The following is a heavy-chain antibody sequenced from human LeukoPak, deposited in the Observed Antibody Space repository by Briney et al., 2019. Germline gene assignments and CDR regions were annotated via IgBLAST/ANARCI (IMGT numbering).Heavy chain of an antibody. V-gene: IGHV1-8*01. CDR1: GYTFSSYD. Sequence: ASVKVSCNTSGYTFSSYDVIWVRLAPGQGLEWMGWMNPNSGNTGYAQKFQGRVTMTGDTSISTAYMELSSLISDDTAVYYCASVYSSGWAGWFDPWGQGTLVTVSS. CDR2: MNPNSGNT. CDR3: ASVYSSGWAGWFDP. D-gene: IGHD6-19*01. J-gene: IGHJ5*02.